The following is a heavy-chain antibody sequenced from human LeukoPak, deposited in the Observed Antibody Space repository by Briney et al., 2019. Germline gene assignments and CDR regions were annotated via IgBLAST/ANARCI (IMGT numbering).Heavy chain of an antibody. D-gene: IGHD5-18*01. CDR3: ARSIQLWSGGHDY. J-gene: IGHJ4*02. V-gene: IGHV5-51*01. CDR2: IYPGDSDT. CDR1: GYSFTNYW. Sequence: GESLKISCKGSGYSFTNYWIGWVRQMPGKGLEWMGIIYPGDSDTRYSPSFQGQVTISADKSISTAYLQWSSLKASDTAMYYCARSIQLWSGGHDYWGQGTLVTVSS.